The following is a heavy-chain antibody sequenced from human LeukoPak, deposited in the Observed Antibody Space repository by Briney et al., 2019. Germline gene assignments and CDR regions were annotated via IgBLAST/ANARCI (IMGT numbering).Heavy chain of an antibody. V-gene: IGHV4-39*07. D-gene: IGHD3-3*01. CDR1: GDSNTNSIYY. CDR3: AKDRVIFGVVTNQDY. CDR2: IDYSGGT. J-gene: IGHJ4*02. Sequence: PSETLSLTCTVSGDSNTNSIYYWGWIRQPPGKGLEWIGSIDYSGGTYYNPSLKSRATTSIDTSKNQFSLKLSSVTAADTAVYYCAKDRVIFGVVTNQDYWGQGTLVTVSS.